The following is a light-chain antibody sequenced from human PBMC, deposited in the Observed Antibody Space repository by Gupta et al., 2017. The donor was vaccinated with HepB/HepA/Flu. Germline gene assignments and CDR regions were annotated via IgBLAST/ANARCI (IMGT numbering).Light chain of an antibody. J-gene: IGKJ3*01. CDR2: GAS. Sequence: DIVMTQSPDSLAVSLGERATIDCKSSQSVSYSSNNKNYLAWYQQRPGQPPKLLIYGASARASGVPDRFSGSGLGKDFTLTISSRQAEDVAVYYCQQDYSSPPLTFGDGTKVDIK. CDR3: QQDYSSPPLT. CDR1: QSVSYSSNNKNY. V-gene: IGKV4-1*01.